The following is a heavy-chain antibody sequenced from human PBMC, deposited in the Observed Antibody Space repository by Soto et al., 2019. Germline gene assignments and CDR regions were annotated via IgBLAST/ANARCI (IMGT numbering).Heavy chain of an antibody. V-gene: IGHV3-74*01. J-gene: IGHJ6*02. CDR3: ARGLKNYYGVDV. CDR1: GLTFTTYW. CDR2: IKGDGSSL. Sequence: EVKVVESGGGLVQPGASLRLSCAASGLTFTTYWMHWVRQVPGKGLVWVSRIKGDGSSLSCADSVKGRFTISRDNVENPVYLQMGSLRADDTAVYYCARGLKNYYGVDVWGQGTTVTVSS.